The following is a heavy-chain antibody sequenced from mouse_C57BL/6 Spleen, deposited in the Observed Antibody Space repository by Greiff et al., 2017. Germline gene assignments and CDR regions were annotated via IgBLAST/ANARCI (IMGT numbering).Heavy chain of an antibody. V-gene: IGHV5-17*01. CDR1: GFTFSDYG. J-gene: IGHJ4*01. Sequence: DVMLVESGGGLVKPGGSLKLSCAASGFTFSDYGMHWVRQAPEKGLEWVAYISSGSSTIYYADTVKGRITISSDNAKNTMFLQMTNLRSEDTTMYYCAGDLRDYYAMDYWGQGTSVTVSS. CDR3: AGDLRDYYAMDY. D-gene: IGHD1-1*01. CDR2: ISSGSSTI.